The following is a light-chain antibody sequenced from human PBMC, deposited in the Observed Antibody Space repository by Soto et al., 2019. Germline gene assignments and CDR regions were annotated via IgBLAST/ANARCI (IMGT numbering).Light chain of an antibody. CDR1: SSNIGNNY. Sequence: QSVLTQPPSVSAAPGQKVTISCSGSSSNIGNNYVSWYQQLPGTAPNLLIYENNKRPSGIPDRFSGSKSGTSATLGITGLQAEDEADYYCGTWDSSLSAVVFGGGTKLTVL. V-gene: IGLV1-51*02. CDR2: ENN. J-gene: IGLJ2*01. CDR3: GTWDSSLSAVV.